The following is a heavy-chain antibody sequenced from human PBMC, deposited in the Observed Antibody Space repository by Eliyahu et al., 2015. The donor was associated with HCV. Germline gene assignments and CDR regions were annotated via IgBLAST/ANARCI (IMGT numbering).Heavy chain of an antibody. J-gene: IGHJ4*02. CDR2: VSAGGDNT. D-gene: IGHD4-17*01. Sequence: GGSLRLSCVASGFTFSSYAMSWVRQAPGKGLEWVSTVSAGGDNTYYADSVKGRFTISRDNSKNTLYLQMNSLRAEDTAIFYCAKLPGNYGQKYFDYWGQGTLVTVSS. CDR1: GFTFSSYA. CDR3: AKLPGNYGQKYFDY. V-gene: IGHV3-23*01.